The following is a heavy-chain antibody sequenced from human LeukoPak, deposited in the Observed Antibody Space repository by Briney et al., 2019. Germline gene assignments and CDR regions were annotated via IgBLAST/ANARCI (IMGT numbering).Heavy chain of an antibody. CDR1: GFTFKRNS. Sequence: GGSLRLSCAASGFTFKRNSMNWARQAPGKGLEWVAAISGGGGTTNYGDSVKARFIISRDSSSNTLFLQMNNLRADDTAVYYCARSPSLLWFGAAAFLDYWGQGALVTVSS. CDR2: ISGGGGTT. D-gene: IGHD3-10*01. CDR3: ARSPSLLWFGAAAFLDY. V-gene: IGHV3-23*01. J-gene: IGHJ4*02.